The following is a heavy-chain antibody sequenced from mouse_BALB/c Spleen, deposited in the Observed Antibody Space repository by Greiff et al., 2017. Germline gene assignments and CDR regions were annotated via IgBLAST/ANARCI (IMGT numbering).Heavy chain of an antibody. CDR3: ARTGADRAAMDY. J-gene: IGHJ4*01. V-gene: IGHV1S56*01. CDR1: GYTFSSYW. CDR2: IYPGDGSN. Sequence: QVQLQQSGAELMKPGASVKISCKATGYTFSSYWIEWVKQRPGQGLEWIGWIYPGDGSNKYNEKFKDKATLTADKSSSTAYMQRSSLTSENSAVYVCARTGADRAAMDYWGQGTSVTVSS.